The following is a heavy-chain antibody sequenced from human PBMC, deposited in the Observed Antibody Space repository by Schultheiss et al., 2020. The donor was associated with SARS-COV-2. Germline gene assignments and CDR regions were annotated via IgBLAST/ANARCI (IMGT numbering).Heavy chain of an antibody. J-gene: IGHJ6*02. D-gene: IGHD1-26*01. Sequence: GGSLRLSCAASGFTFSSYAMSWIRQAPGKGLEWVSYISSSGSTIYYADSVKGRFTISRDNAKNSLYLQMNSLRAEDTAVYYCARGGGSSGSNREVYYYYYGMDVWGQGTTVTVSS. V-gene: IGHV3-11*01. CDR3: ARGGGSSGSNREVYYYYYGMDV. CDR2: ISSSGSTI. CDR1: GFTFSSYA.